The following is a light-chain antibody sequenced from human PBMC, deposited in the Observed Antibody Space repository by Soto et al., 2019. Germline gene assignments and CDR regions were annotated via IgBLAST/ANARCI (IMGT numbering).Light chain of an antibody. CDR2: DAS. V-gene: IGKV1-5*01. CDR1: QSISTW. CDR3: QQYNSYPIT. J-gene: IGKJ5*01. Sequence: VQMTQSPSTLSASVGDRVTITCRASQSISTWLAWYQQKSGRAPRLLISDASSLQTGVPSRFSGSGSGTEFTLTISSLQPDDFATYYCQQYNSYPITFGQGTRLEIK.